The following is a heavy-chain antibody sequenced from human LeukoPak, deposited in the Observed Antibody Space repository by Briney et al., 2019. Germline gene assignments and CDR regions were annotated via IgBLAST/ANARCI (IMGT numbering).Heavy chain of an antibody. CDR3: VXVXXAMAVDYYYYYYMDV. Sequence: ASVKVSCKASGYTFTSYDINRVRQATGQGLEWMGWMNPNSGNTGYAQTFQGRVTITRNTSISTAYLELSSLSAKDTAMYYCVXVXXAMAVDYYYYYYMDVWGKGTTVTVSS. CDR1: GYTFTSYD. D-gene: IGHD5-18*01. V-gene: IGHV1-8*03. CDR2: MNPNSGNT. J-gene: IGHJ6*03.